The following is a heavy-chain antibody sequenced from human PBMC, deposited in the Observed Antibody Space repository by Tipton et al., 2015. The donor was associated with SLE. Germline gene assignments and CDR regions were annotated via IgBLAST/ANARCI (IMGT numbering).Heavy chain of an antibody. Sequence: LRLSCTVSGGSISSYYWSWIRQPPGKGLEWIGYIYYSGSTNYNPSLKSRVTISVDTSKNQFSLILRSVTVADTAVYYCARHLAVVAPPGFDPWGQGTLVTVSS. CDR2: IYYSGST. J-gene: IGHJ5*02. CDR1: GGSISSYY. V-gene: IGHV4-59*08. D-gene: IGHD2-15*01. CDR3: ARHLAVVAPPGFDP.